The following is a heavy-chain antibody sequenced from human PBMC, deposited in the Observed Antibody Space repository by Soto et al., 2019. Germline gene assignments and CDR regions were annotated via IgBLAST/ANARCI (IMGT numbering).Heavy chain of an antibody. CDR2: IYYSGST. CDR3: ARVMENSSGPDY. CDR1: AGSISSGDYY. D-gene: IGHD5-18*01. Sequence: QVQLQESGPGLVKPSQTLSLTCTVYAGSISSGDYYWSWIREPPRQGLEGIAYIYYSGSTYYNPSLKSRVTISVVEAKNRYALKLGSDTAAVTEVYSCARVMENSSGPDYWGQGTLVTVSS. V-gene: IGHV4-30-4*01. J-gene: IGHJ4*02.